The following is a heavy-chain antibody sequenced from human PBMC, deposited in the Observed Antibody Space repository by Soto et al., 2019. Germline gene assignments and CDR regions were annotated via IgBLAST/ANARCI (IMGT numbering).Heavy chain of an antibody. D-gene: IGHD4-17*01. J-gene: IGHJ4*02. CDR2: IYYSGST. CDR3: ARHPPYGPLDY. Sequence: SETLSLTCTVSGDSGGFISSSSYHWGWIRQPPGKGLEWIGNIYYSGSTYYNPSLKSRVTISGDTSKNQFSLRLTSVTAADTGFYYWARHPPYGPLDYGGQETLVTVSS. CDR1: GDSGGFISSSSYH. V-gene: IGHV4-39*01.